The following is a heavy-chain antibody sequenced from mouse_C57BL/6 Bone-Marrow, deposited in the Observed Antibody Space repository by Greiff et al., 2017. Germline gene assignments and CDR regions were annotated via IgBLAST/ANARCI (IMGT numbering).Heavy chain of an antibody. Sequence: QVQLQQSGPELVKPGASVKISCKASGYAFSSSWMNWVKQRPGKGLEWIGRIYPGDGDTNYNGKFKGKATLTADKSSSTAYMQRSSLTSEDSAVYFCAREYYGTDWYFEVWGTGTTVTVSS. D-gene: IGHD1-1*01. CDR2: IYPGDGDT. V-gene: IGHV1-82*01. CDR3: AREYYGTDWYFEV. CDR1: GYAFSSSW. J-gene: IGHJ1*03.